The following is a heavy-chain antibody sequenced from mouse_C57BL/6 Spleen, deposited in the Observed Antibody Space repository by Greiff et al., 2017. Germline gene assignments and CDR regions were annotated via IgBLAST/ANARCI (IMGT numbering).Heavy chain of an antibody. CDR3: ARWNSGTTPDYFDY. V-gene: IGHV1-81*01. Sequence: QVQLQQSGAELARPGASVKLSCKASGYTFTSYGISWVKQRTGQGLEWIGEIYPRSGNTYYNEKFKGKATLTADKSSSTAYMELRSLTSEDSAVYFCARWNSGTTPDYFDYWGQGTTLTVSS. CDR2: IYPRSGNT. D-gene: IGHD1-1*01. CDR1: GYTFTSYG. J-gene: IGHJ2*01.